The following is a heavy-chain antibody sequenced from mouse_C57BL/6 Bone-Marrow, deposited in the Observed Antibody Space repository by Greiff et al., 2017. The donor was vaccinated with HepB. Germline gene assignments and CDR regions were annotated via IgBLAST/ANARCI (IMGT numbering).Heavy chain of an antibody. Sequence: QVQLQQSGPELVKPGASVKISCKASGYAFSSSWMNWVKQRPGKGLEWIGRIYPGDGDTNYNGKFKGKATLTADKSSSTAYMQLSSLTSEDSAVYFCARWDDFFAYWGQGTLVTVSA. D-gene: IGHD2-4*01. CDR3: ARWDDFFAY. V-gene: IGHV1-82*01. J-gene: IGHJ3*01. CDR1: GYAFSSSW. CDR2: IYPGDGDT.